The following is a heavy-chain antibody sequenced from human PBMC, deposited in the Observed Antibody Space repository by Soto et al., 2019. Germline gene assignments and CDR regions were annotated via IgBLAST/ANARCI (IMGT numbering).Heavy chain of an antibody. CDR1: GFTFSNYG. Sequence: GGSLRLSCAASGFTFSNYGMHWVRQAPGEGLDWVAVISYGGSNKYYADSVKGRFTVSRANSKNTLYLQMNSLRAKDTAIYYCANVPIWCGGSSCYTEGFDSWGQGTLVTVSS. CDR3: ANVPIWCGGSSCYTEGFDS. D-gene: IGHD2-21*01. J-gene: IGHJ4*02. V-gene: IGHV3-33*08. CDR2: ISYGGSNK.